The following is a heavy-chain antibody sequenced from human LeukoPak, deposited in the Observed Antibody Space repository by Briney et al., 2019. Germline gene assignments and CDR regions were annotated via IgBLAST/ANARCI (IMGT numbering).Heavy chain of an antibody. CDR2: IYHSGGT. J-gene: IGHJ6*02. CDR1: GGSISSENW. D-gene: IGHD6-13*01. Sequence: SGTLSLTCAVSGGSISSENWWSWVRQPPGKGLEWIGEIYHSGGTNYNPSLKSRVTISVDKSKNQFSLKLSSVTAADTAVYYCARGLAAAGTNEDYYYYGMDVWGQGTTVTVSS. V-gene: IGHV4-4*02. CDR3: ARGLAAAGTNEDYYYYGMDV.